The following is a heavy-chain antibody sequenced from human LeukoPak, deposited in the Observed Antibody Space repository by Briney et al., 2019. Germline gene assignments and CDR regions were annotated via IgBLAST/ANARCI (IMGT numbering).Heavy chain of an antibody. V-gene: IGHV3-53*01. CDR1: GFAVISNY. D-gene: IGHD6-6*01. Sequence: GGSLRLSCAASGFAVISNYMSWVRQAPGKGLEWVSVIYSGGSTHYADSVRGRFTISRDNSKNTVHLQMNSLSAEDTAVYYCARRDQLVGNDYWGQGTLVTVSS. J-gene: IGHJ4*02. CDR2: IYSGGST. CDR3: ARRDQLVGNDY.